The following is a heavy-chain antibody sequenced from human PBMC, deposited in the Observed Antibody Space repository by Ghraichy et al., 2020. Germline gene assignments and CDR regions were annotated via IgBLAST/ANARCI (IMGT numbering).Heavy chain of an antibody. D-gene: IGHD2-2*02. CDR3: ARDRVEVPAAINWFDP. Sequence: ASVKVSCKASGYTFTSYGISWVRQAPGQGLECMGWISAYNGNTNYAQKLQGRVTMTTDTSTSTAYMELRSLRSDDTAVYYCARDRVEVPAAINWFDPWGQGTLVTVSS. CDR2: ISAYNGNT. J-gene: IGHJ5*02. V-gene: IGHV1-18*01. CDR1: GYTFTSYG.